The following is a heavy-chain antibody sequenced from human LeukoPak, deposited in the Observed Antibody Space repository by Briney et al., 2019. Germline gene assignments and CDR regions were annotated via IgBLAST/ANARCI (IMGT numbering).Heavy chain of an antibody. V-gene: IGHV4-38-2*01. J-gene: IGHJ4*02. CDR1: GNSISNTYY. D-gene: IGHD1-26*01. CDR3: ARNSSGNYFDY. Sequence: ASETLSLTCAVSGNSISNTYYWGWIRQPPGNELEWIGSIYNSGSTHYNPSLKSRVTISVDTSKNQFSLKLSSVTAADTAVYYCARNSSGNYFDYWGQGTLVTVSS. CDR2: IYNSGST.